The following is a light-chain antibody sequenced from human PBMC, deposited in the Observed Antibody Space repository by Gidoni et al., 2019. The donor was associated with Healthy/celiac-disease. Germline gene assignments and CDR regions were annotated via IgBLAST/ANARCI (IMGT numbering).Light chain of an antibody. CDR2: AAS. CDR3: QQVNSYPQ. Sequence: IQLTQSPSSLSASVGDRVTITCRASQGISSYLGWYQQKPGKAPKLLNYAASTLQGGVPSRFSGSGSGTDFTLTISSLQPEDFATYYGQQVNSYPQFGPXTKVDIK. J-gene: IGKJ3*01. V-gene: IGKV1-9*01. CDR1: QGISSY.